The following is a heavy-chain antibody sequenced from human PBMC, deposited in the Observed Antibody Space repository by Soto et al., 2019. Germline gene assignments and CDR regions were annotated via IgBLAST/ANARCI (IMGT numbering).Heavy chain of an antibody. D-gene: IGHD6-19*01. Sequence: ASVKVSCKVSGYTLTELSMHWVRQAPGKGLEWMGGFDPEDGETIYAQKFQGRVTLTEDTSTDTAYMELSSLRSEDSAVYYCATDGYSSGWETDYYYGMDVWGQGTTVTVSS. J-gene: IGHJ6*02. V-gene: IGHV1-24*01. CDR2: FDPEDGET. CDR3: ATDGYSSGWETDYYYGMDV. CDR1: GYTLTELS.